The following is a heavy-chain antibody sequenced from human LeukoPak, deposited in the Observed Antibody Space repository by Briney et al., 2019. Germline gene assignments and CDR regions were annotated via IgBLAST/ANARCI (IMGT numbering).Heavy chain of an antibody. Sequence: PGASVKVSCKASEGTFSSYAISWVRQAPGQGLEWMGGIIPIFGTANYAHKFQGRFTITTAQSTSTAYMELTGLRSEGPAVYYCSTDYSSGWPDPFDIWGQGTMVTVSS. CDR1: EGTFSSYA. CDR3: STDYSSGWPDPFDI. D-gene: IGHD6-19*01. V-gene: IGHV1-69*05. CDR2: IIPIFGTA. J-gene: IGHJ3*02.